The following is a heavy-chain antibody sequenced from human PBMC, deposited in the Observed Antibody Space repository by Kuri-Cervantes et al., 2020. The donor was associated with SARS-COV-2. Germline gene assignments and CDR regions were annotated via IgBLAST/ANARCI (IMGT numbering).Heavy chain of an antibody. J-gene: IGHJ4*02. V-gene: IGHV3-48*03. D-gene: IGHD3-3*01. CDR3: AKSPYYDFWSGYHY. CDR2: ISSSGSTI. CDR1: GFTFSSYE. Sequence: GGSLRLSCAASGFTFSSYEMNWVRQAPGKGLEWVSYISSSGSTIYYADSVKGRFTISRDNSKNTLYLQMNSLRAEDTAVYYCAKSPYYDFWSGYHYWGQGTLITVSS.